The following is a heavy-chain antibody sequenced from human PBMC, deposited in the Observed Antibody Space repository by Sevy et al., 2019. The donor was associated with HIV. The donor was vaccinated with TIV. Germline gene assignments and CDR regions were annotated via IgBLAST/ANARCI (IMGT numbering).Heavy chain of an antibody. Sequence: GGSLRLSCAASGFTVSSNYMSWVRQAPGKGLEWVSVIYSGGSTYYADSVKGRFTISRDNSKNTLYLQMNSLRAEDTAMYYCARGLYYYGSGSYWGYYYGMDVWGQGTTVTVSS. V-gene: IGHV3-53*01. CDR1: GFTVSSNY. CDR3: ARGLYYYGSGSYWGYYYGMDV. CDR2: IYSGGST. J-gene: IGHJ6*02. D-gene: IGHD3-10*01.